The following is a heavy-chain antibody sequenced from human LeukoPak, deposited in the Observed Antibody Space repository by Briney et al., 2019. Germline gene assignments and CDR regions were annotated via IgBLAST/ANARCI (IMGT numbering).Heavy chain of an antibody. Sequence: GGSLRLSCAASGFTFSSYAMSWVRQAPGKGLEWVSAISGSGGSTYYADSVKGRFTISRDNSKNTLYLQMNSLRAEDTAVYYCAQRPHARGQNYYYGMDVWGQGTTVTVSS. V-gene: IGHV3-23*01. CDR1: GFTFSSYA. J-gene: IGHJ6*02. D-gene: IGHD3/OR15-3a*01. CDR2: ISGSGGST. CDR3: AQRPHARGQNYYYGMDV.